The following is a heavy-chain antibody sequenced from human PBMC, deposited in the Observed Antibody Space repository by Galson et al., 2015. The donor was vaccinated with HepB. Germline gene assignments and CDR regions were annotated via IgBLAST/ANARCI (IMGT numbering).Heavy chain of an antibody. Sequence: SLRLSCAASGFTFSSYSMNWVRQAPGKGLEWVSSISSSSSYIYYADSVKGRFTISRDNAKNSLYLQMNSLRAEDTAVYYCARDSYRWGYGSGSYPLDYWGQGTLVTVSS. V-gene: IGHV3-21*01. CDR3: ARDSYRWGYGSGSYPLDY. J-gene: IGHJ4*02. D-gene: IGHD3-10*01. CDR1: GFTFSSYS. CDR2: ISSSSSYI.